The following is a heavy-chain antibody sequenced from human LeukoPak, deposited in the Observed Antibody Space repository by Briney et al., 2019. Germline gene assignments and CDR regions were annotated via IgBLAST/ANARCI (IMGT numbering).Heavy chain of an antibody. CDR3: ASRIATAGSVDY. CDR1: GFTVSSDY. Sequence: GGSLRLSCAASGFTVSSDYMSWVRQAPGKGLEWVSVIYSSGSTYYADSVKGRFSISRDNSKNTLHLQMNTLRAEDTAVYYCASRIATAGSVDYWGQGTLVTVSS. D-gene: IGHD6-13*01. J-gene: IGHJ4*02. CDR2: IYSSGST. V-gene: IGHV3-53*01.